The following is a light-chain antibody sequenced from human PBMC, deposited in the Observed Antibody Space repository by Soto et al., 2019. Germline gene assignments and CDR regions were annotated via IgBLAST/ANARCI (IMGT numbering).Light chain of an antibody. Sequence: DIQMTQSPSTLSASVGGRVTITCRASQSIGSWLAWYQQKPGKAPKLLIYKASNLESGVPSRFSGSGSGTEFTLTISSLQPDDFATYYCQQYNNTFGGGTKVDIK. J-gene: IGKJ4*01. CDR2: KAS. CDR3: QQYNNT. V-gene: IGKV1-5*03. CDR1: QSIGSW.